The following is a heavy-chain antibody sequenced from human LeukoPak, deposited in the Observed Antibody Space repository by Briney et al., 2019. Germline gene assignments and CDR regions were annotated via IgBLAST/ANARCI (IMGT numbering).Heavy chain of an antibody. CDR1: GGSISTGGYS. V-gene: IGHV4-30-2*01. CDR2: IYHSGSA. J-gene: IGHJ4*02. CDR3: ARSFGGNSYLDY. D-gene: IGHD4-23*01. Sequence: SQTLSLTCDVSGGSISTGGYSWSWIRQPPGQGLEWIGYIYHSGSAYYNPSLKSRITISVDRSKNHFSLRLSSVTAADTAVYYCARSFGGNSYLDYWGQGTLVTVSS.